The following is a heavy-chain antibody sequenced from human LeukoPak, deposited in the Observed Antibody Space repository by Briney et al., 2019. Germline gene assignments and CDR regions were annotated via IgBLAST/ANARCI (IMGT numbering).Heavy chain of an antibody. V-gene: IGHV3-7*01. D-gene: IGHD3-3*01. Sequence: PGGSLRLSCAASGFTFSSYWMSWVRQAPGKGLEWVANIKQDGSEKYYVDSVKGRFTISRDNAKNSLYLQMNSLRAEDTAVYYCARASGGITIFGVVSHWGQGTLVTVSS. J-gene: IGHJ4*02. CDR3: ARASGGITIFGVVSH. CDR2: IKQDGSEK. CDR1: GFTFSSYW.